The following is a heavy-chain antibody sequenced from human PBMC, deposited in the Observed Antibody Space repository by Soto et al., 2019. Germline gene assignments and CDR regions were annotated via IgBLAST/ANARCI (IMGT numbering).Heavy chain of an antibody. J-gene: IGHJ6*02. D-gene: IGHD3-22*01. CDR2: IIPIFGTA. CDR1: GGTFSSYA. CDR3: ARENNYYDSSGYYYGMDV. Sequence: QVQLVQSGAEVKKPGSSVKVSCKASGGTFSSYAISWVRQAPGQGLEWMGGIIPIFGTANYAQKIQGRVTITADKSTITAYMELSSLRSEDTAVYYCARENNYYDSSGYYYGMDVWGQGTTVTVSS. V-gene: IGHV1-69*06.